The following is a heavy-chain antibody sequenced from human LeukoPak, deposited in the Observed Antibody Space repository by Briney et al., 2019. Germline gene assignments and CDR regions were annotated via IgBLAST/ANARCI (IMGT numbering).Heavy chain of an antibody. CDR1: GGSISNYY. Sequence: SETLSLTCTVSGGSISNYYWSWIRQPPGKGLEWIGYIYYSGSTNYNPSLKSRVTISVDTSKNQFSLKLSSVTAADTAVYYCARRPAHFYGMDVWGQGTTVTVSS. CDR2: IYYSGST. J-gene: IGHJ6*02. CDR3: ARRPAHFYGMDV. V-gene: IGHV4-59*08.